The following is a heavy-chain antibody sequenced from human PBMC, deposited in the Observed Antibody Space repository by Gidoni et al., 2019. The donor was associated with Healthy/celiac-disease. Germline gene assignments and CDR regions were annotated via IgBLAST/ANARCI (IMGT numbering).Heavy chain of an antibody. CDR2: ISYDGSNK. V-gene: IGHV3-30*18. J-gene: IGHJ4*02. CDR1: GFTFSSYG. Sequence: QVQLVESGGGVVQPGRSLSLSCAASGFTFSSYGMHGVRQAPGKGLEWVAVISYDGSNKYYADSVKGRFTISRDNSKNTLYLQMNSLRAEDTAVYYCAKDWYFDYWGQGTLVTVSS. CDR3: AKDWYFDY.